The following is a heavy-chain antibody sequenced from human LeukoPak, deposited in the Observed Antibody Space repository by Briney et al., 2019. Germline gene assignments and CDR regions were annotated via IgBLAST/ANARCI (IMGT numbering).Heavy chain of an antibody. CDR2: INSDGSST. J-gene: IGHJ3*02. Sequence: GGSLRLSCAASGFTFSSYWMYWVRQAPGKGLVWVSRINSDGSSTSYAESVKGRFTSSRDNARNTPYLQMNSLRAEDTAVFYCARDRGYPDAFDIWGQGTMVTVSS. CDR3: ARDRGYPDAFDI. V-gene: IGHV3-74*01. CDR1: GFTFSSYW. D-gene: IGHD2-15*01.